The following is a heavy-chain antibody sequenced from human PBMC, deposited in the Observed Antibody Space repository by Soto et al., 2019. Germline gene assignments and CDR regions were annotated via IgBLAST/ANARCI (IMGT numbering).Heavy chain of an antibody. D-gene: IGHD1-26*01. CDR2: ISGSGGST. J-gene: IGHJ4*02. Sequence: EVQLLESGGGLVQPGGSLRLSCAASGFTFSSYAMRWVRQAPVKGLEWVSAISGSGGSTYYADSVKGRFTISRVNSKNAPYPPMTSLGAEETAVYYCAGRGSGSYYDYRGQGTLVTVSS. V-gene: IGHV3-23*01. CDR1: GFTFSSYA. CDR3: AGRGSGSYYDY.